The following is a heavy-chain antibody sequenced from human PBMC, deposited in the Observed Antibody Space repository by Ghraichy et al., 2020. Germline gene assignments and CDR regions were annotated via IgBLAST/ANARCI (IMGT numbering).Heavy chain of an antibody. CDR3: TRLPLMTGDFDY. CDR1: GFTFSKYW. D-gene: IGHD3-9*01. CDR2: IKEDGSEM. Sequence: GSLRLSCAVSGFTFSKYWMTWVRQAPGKGLEWVANIKEDGSEMYYVDSVRGRFTISRDNAKSSLYLQMNSLRAEDTALYYCTRLPLMTGDFDYWGQGALVTVPS. V-gene: IGHV3-7*03. J-gene: IGHJ4*02.